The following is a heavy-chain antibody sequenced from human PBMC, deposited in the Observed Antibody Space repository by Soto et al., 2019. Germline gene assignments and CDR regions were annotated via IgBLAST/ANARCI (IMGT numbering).Heavy chain of an antibody. CDR1: GGSISSGGYY. J-gene: IGHJ4*02. D-gene: IGHD1-1*01. CDR2: IYYSGST. CDR3: ARSTTRGVHFDY. Sequence: PSETLSLTCTVSGGSISSGGYYWSWIRQHPGKGLEWIGYIYYSGSTYYNPSLKSRVTISVDTPKNQFSLKLSSVTAADTAVYYCARSTTRGVHFDYWGQGTLVTVSS. V-gene: IGHV4-31*03.